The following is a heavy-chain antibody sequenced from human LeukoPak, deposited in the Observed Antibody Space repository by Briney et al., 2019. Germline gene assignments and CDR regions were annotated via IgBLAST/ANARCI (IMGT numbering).Heavy chain of an antibody. V-gene: IGHV5-51*01. CDR2: IYPGGSDT. CDR1: GYSFTSYW. Sequence: GESLKISCKGSGYSFTSYWIGWVRQMPGKGLEWMGIIYPGGSDTRYSPSFQGQVTISADKSISTAYLQWSSLKASDTAMYYCARQAVAGPKRNDAFDIWGQGTMVTVSS. CDR3: ARQAVAGPKRNDAFDI. D-gene: IGHD6-19*01. J-gene: IGHJ3*02.